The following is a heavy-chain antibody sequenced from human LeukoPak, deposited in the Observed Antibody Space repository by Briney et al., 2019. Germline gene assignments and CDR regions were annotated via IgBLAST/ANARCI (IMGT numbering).Heavy chain of an antibody. J-gene: IGHJ4*02. CDR3: GREYCSGGNCYCPDY. V-gene: IGHV1-18*01. CDR1: GYTFTTYG. D-gene: IGHD2-15*01. Sequence: ASVKVSCKASGYTFTTYGISWMRQAPGQGLEWMGWISAYNDNTNYAQKLQGRVTMTTDTSTSTAYMELRSLRSDDTAVYYCGREYCSGGNCYCPDYWGQGILVTVSS. CDR2: ISAYNDNT.